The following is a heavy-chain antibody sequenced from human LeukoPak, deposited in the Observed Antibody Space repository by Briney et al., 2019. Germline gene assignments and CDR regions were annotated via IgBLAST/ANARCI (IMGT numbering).Heavy chain of an antibody. CDR2: IYYSGST. Sequence: PSETLSLTCTVSGGSISSGDYYWGWIRQPPGKGLEWIGYIYYSGSTYYNPSLKSRVTISVDTSKTQFFLKLSSVTAADTAVYYCARCLRLKVYAFDIWGQGTMVTVSS. CDR3: ARCLRLKVYAFDI. D-gene: IGHD2-8*01. J-gene: IGHJ3*02. V-gene: IGHV4-30-4*02. CDR1: GGSISSGDYY.